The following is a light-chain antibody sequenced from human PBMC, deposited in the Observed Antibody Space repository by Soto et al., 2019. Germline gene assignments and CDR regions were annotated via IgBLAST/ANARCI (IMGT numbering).Light chain of an antibody. J-gene: IGLJ7*01. Sequence: QSVLTQPTSASGTPGQRVTISCSGSSSNIESNYVYWYQQLPGTAPKVLIYRNNQRPSGVPDRFSGSKSGTSASLAISGLRSEDEADYYCAAWDDSLSGAVFGGGTQLTVL. CDR1: SSNIESNY. CDR2: RNN. V-gene: IGLV1-47*01. CDR3: AAWDDSLSGAV.